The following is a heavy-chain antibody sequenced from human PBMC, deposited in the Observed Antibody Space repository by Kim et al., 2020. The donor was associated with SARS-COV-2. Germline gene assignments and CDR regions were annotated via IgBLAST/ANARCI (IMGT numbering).Heavy chain of an antibody. CDR3: ARLGEGWELSKDLDY. J-gene: IGHJ4*02. D-gene: IGHD1-26*01. CDR2: IDPSDSYT. Sequence: GESLKISCKGSGYSFTSYWISWVRQMPGKGLEWMGRIDPSDSYTNYSPSFQGHVTISADKSISTAYLQWSSLKASDTAMYYCARLGEGWELSKDLDYWGQGTLVTVSS. CDR1: GYSFTSYW. V-gene: IGHV5-10-1*01.